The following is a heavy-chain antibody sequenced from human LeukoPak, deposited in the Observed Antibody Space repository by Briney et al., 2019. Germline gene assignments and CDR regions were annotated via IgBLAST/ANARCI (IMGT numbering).Heavy chain of an antibody. V-gene: IGHV3-73*01. J-gene: IGHJ4*02. CDR2: IGSKAGSYAT. Sequence: PGGSLRLSCAASGFTFSNAWMGWVRQAPGKGLEWVGRIGSKAGSYATVYAASVGGRFTISRDDSKNTAFLQMNSLKTEDTAVYYCTRHLDGIAAYDYWGQGSLVTVSS. CDR3: TRHLDGIAAYDY. D-gene: IGHD6-13*01. CDR1: GFTFSNAW.